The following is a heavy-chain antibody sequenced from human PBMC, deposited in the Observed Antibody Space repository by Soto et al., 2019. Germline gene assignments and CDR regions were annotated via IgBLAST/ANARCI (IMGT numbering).Heavy chain of an antibody. CDR1: GFSFSSYS. Sequence: EVQLVESGGGLVKPGGSLRLSCAASGFSFSSYSMNWVRQAPGKGLEWVSSISSSASHINYADSVKGRFTISRDNAKKSLYLQLHSRRAEDTAVYYCARGYKGCCSGGTFYWFDPWGQGTLVTVSS. J-gene: IGHJ5*02. CDR2: ISSSASHI. D-gene: IGHD2-15*01. V-gene: IGHV3-21*01. CDR3: ARGYKGCCSGGTFYWFDP.